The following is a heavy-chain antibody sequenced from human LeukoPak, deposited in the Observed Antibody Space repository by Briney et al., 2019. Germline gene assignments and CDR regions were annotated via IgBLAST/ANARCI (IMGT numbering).Heavy chain of an antibody. D-gene: IGHD1-1*01. CDR3: ARRWNGDYYYYYGMDV. V-gene: IGHV4-39*01. J-gene: IGHJ6*02. Sequence: SETLSLTCTVSGGSISSSSYYWGWIRQPPGKGLEWIGSIYYSGSTYYNPSLKSRVTISVDTSKNQFSLKLSSVTAADTAVYYCARRWNGDYYYYYGMDVWGQGTTVTVSS. CDR1: GGSISSSSYY. CDR2: IYYSGST.